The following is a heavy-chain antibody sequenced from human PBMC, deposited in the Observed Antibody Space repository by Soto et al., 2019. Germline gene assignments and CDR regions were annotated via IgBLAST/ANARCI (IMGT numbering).Heavy chain of an antibody. J-gene: IGHJ4*02. CDR2: LDWDDDK. D-gene: IGHD3-9*01. V-gene: IGHV2-5*08. CDR1: GFSLSTSGMC. CDR3: AHRFDWYYFNY. Sequence: SGPTLVNPTQTLTLTCTFSGFSLSTSGMCVSWIRQPPGKALEWLARLDWDDDKRYSPSLRSRLTITKDTSKNQVVLTMTNMDPVDTATYYCAHRFDWYYFNYWGQGSLVTVS.